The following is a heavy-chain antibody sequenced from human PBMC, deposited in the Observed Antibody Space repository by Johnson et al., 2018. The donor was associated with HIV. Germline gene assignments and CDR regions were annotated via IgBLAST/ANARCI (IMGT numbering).Heavy chain of an antibody. Sequence: QVQLVESGGGLIQPGGSLRLSCAASGFTVSSNYMSWIRQAPGKGLEWVAVISYDGNNKYYADSVKGRFTISRDNSKNTLYLQMNSLRAEDTAVYFCARGPIADDAFDIWGQGTMVTVSS. V-gene: IGHV3-30*03. D-gene: IGHD3-16*02. J-gene: IGHJ3*02. CDR1: GFTVSSNY. CDR2: ISYDGNNK. CDR3: ARGPIADDAFDI.